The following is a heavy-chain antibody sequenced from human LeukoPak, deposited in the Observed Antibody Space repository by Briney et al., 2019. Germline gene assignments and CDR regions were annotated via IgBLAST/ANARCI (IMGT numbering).Heavy chain of an antibody. CDR2: INPNSGGT. J-gene: IGHJ4*02. D-gene: IGHD6-13*01. CDR3: AQSIRFSSSYDY. CDR1: GYTFTGYY. Sequence: ASVKVSCKASGYTFTGYYMHWVRQAPGQRLEWMGWINPNSGGTNYAQKFQGRVTMTRDTSISTAYMELSRLRSDDTAVYYCAQSIRFSSSYDYWGQGTLVTVSS. V-gene: IGHV1-2*02.